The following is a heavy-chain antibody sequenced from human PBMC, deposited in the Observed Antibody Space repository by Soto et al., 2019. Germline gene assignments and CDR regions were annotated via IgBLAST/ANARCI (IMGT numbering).Heavy chain of an antibody. V-gene: IGHV3-7*04. CDR3: GRGCGRPQCPYYCDS. Sequence: EVQLVESGGDLVQPGGSLRLSCAASGFSFSTYWMTWVRQAPGKGLEWVATIRQDGIEKHCVDSVKGRFTISRDNAANSLFLQMDSLGAEDSAIYYCGRGCGRPQCPYYCDSWGRGILVTVSS. CDR1: GFSFSTYW. CDR2: IRQDGIEK. D-gene: IGHD2-21*01. J-gene: IGHJ4*02.